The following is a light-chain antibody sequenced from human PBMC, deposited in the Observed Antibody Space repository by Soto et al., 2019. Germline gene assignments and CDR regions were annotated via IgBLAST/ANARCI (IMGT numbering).Light chain of an antibody. CDR3: QSFDSRVIGLV. J-gene: IGLJ2*01. Sequence: QTVVTQPPSVTGDPGQSGTISCTGSNSNIGADYGVHWYQQFPETAPKRLIYDNTNRPSGVPDRFSGSKSGTSASLAITGLQAEDEADYYCQSFDSRVIGLVFGGGTKLTVL. CDR2: DNT. CDR1: NSNIGADYG. V-gene: IGLV1-40*01.